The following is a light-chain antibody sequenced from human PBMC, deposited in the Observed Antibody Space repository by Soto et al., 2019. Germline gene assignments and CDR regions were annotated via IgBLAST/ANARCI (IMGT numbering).Light chain of an antibody. CDR2: KAS. Sequence: DIQMTQSPSTLSGSVGDRVTITCRASQTISSWLAWYQQKPGKAPKLLIYKASTLKSGVPSRFSGSGSGTEFTLTISSLQPDDFATYYCQHYNDYSWTFGQGTKGEIK. J-gene: IGKJ1*01. V-gene: IGKV1-5*03. CDR1: QTISSW. CDR3: QHYNDYSWT.